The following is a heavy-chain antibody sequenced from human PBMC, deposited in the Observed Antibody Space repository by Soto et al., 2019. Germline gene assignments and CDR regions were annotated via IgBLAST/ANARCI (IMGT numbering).Heavy chain of an antibody. CDR2: IYYSGST. J-gene: IGHJ4*02. D-gene: IGHD5-18*01. V-gene: IGHV4-39*01. CDR1: GGSISSSSYY. CDR3: ARHGCYGYDHHFDY. Sequence: SETLSLTCTVSGGSISSSSYYWGWIRQPPGKGLEWIGSIYYSGSTYYNPSLKSRVTISVDTSKNQFSLKLSSVTAADTAVYYCARHGCYGYDHHFDYWGQGTLVTVSS.